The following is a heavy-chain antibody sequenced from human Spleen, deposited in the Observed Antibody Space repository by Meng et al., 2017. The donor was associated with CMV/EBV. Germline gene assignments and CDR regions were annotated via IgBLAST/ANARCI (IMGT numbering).Heavy chain of an antibody. CDR3: ARDSNRGEYYYYGLDV. CDR1: GGSISRSSYF. D-gene: IGHD3-10*01. Sequence: SETLSLTCTVSGGSISRSSYFWGWIRQPPGKGLEWIGSIYYSGTTYYNPSLKSRVTISVDTSKNQFSLKLSSVTAADTAVYYCARDSNRGEYYYYGLDVWGQGTTVTVSS. J-gene: IGHJ6*02. CDR2: IYYSGTT. V-gene: IGHV4-39*02.